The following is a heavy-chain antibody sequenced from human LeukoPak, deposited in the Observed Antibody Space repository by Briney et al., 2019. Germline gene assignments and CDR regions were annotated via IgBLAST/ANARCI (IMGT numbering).Heavy chain of an antibody. J-gene: IGHJ4*02. D-gene: IGHD3-10*01. CDR1: RGSISSFY. CDR3: ARDYGSGSMDY. V-gene: IGHV4-4*07. Sequence: SETLSLTCTVSRGSISSFYWSWIRQPAGKGLEWIGRIFTSGSTYYNPSLKSRVTISVDTSKNQFSLKLSSVTAADTAVYYCARDYGSGSMDYWGQGTLVTVSS. CDR2: IFTSGST.